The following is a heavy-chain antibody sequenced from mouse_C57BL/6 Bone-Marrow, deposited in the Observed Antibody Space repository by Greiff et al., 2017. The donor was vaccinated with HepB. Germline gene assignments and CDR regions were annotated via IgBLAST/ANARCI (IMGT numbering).Heavy chain of an antibody. Sequence: DVQLVESGGGLVKPGGSLKLSCAASGFTFSDYGMHWVRQAPEKGLEWVAYISSGSSTIYYADTVKGRYTISRDNAKNTLFLQMTSLRSEDTAMYYCARGYGYDAAMDYWGQGTSVTVSS. D-gene: IGHD2-2*01. CDR2: ISSGSSTI. V-gene: IGHV5-17*01. CDR3: ARGYGYDAAMDY. CDR1: GFTFSDYG. J-gene: IGHJ4*01.